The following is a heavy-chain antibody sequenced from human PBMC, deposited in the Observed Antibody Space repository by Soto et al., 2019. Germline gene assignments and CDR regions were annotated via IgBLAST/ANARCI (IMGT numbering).Heavy chain of an antibody. CDR1: GFNFKKFA. CDR3: AKADGEQWLLPHLDK. Sequence: EVQLLESGGGVVQPGGSLRLSCVASGFNFKKFAMSWVRQAPGEGLEWVSGISCCGGSTSYADSVKGRFSIARDDSTNTLSLQMKTLRVEDTAPHYCAKADGEQWLLPHLDKWGQGTLVTVS. J-gene: IGHJ4*02. V-gene: IGHV3-23*01. D-gene: IGHD6-19*01. CDR2: ISCCGGST.